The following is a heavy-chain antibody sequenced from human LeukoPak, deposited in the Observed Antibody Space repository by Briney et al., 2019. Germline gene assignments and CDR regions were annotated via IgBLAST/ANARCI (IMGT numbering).Heavy chain of an antibody. CDR3: AKHRPIVGASFLYYYYYYMDV. CDR2: ISGSGGST. Sequence: GGTLRLSCAASGFTFSSYGMTWVRQAPGKGLEWVSAISGSGGSTYYADSVKGRFTISRDNSKNTLYLQMNSLRAEDTAVYYCAKHRPIVGASFLYYYYYYMDVWGKGTTVTVSS. J-gene: IGHJ6*03. V-gene: IGHV3-23*01. D-gene: IGHD1-26*01. CDR1: GFTFSSYG.